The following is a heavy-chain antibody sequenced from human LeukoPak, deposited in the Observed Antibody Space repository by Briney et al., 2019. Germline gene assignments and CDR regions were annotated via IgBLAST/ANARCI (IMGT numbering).Heavy chain of an antibody. Sequence: PSETLSLTCTVSGSSISSYYWSWIRQPPGKGLEWIGYIYYSGSTNYNPSLKRRVTISVDTSKNQFSLKLSSVTAADTAAYYCARGRSGELDWFDPWGQGTLVTVSS. CDR1: GSSISSYY. CDR3: ARGRSGELDWFDP. J-gene: IGHJ5*02. CDR2: IYYSGST. V-gene: IGHV4-59*01. D-gene: IGHD3-10*01.